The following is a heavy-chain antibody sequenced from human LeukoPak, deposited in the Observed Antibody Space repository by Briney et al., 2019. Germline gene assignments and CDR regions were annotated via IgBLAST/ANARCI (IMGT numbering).Heavy chain of an antibody. V-gene: IGHV3-23*01. CDR1: GFTFSSYA. CDR2: ISGSGGST. D-gene: IGHD5-12*01. J-gene: IGHJ4*02. Sequence: QPGGSLRLSCAASGFTFSSYAMSWVRLAPGKGLEWVSAISGSGGSTFYADSVKGRFTISRDTSKNTLYLQMSSLRAEDTAVFYCAKERSGGYSGYDWDFDYWGQGTLVTVSS. CDR3: AKERSGGYSGYDWDFDY.